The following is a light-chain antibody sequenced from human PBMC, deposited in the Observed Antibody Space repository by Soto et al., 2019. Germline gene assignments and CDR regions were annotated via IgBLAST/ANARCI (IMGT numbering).Light chain of an antibody. V-gene: IGKV2D-29*01. CDR3: MQSLQFPIT. CDR2: EVS. CDR1: QSLLHSDGKTY. Sequence: DIVLTQTPVSLSFTPGQPASISCKPSQSLLHSDGKTYLYWYLQKPGHPPQLMIYEVSNRFFGVPDRFSGSGSGTDFTLKISRVEAEDVGVYYCMQSLQFPITFGQGTRLEIK. J-gene: IGKJ5*01.